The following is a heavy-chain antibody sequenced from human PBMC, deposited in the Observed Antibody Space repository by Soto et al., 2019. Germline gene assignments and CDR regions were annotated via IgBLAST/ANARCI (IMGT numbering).Heavy chain of an antibody. J-gene: IGHJ4*02. CDR1: GGSINTFY. Sequence: PSETLSLTCTVSVSGGSINTFYWSWIRQPPGKGLEWIASIYYTGSTYYNPSLKSRVTVSLDTSTKQFSLKVSSVTAADTAVYYCAREHYYYDSSGDSPYYWGQGTLVTVSS. CDR2: IYYTGST. CDR3: AREHYYYDSSGDSPYY. D-gene: IGHD3-22*01. V-gene: IGHV4-59*12.